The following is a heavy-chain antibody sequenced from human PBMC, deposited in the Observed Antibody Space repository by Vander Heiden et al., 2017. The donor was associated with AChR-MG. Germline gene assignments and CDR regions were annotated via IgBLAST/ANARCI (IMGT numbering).Heavy chain of an antibody. CDR3: ARGIQLWTSEADYFDY. CDR2: IIPIFGTA. J-gene: IGHJ4*01. D-gene: IGHD5-18*01. CDR1: GGTFSSDA. V-gene: IGHV1-69*01. Sequence: QVQLVQSGAEVKKPGSSVKVSCKASGGTFSSDAISWVRQAPGQGFEWMGGIIPIFGTANYAQKLQGRVTITADESTSTAYMELSSLRSEDTAVYYCARGIQLWTSEADYFDYWGHGTLVTVSS.